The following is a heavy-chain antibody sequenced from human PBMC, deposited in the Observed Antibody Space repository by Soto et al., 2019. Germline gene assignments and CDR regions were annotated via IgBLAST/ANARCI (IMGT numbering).Heavy chain of an antibody. CDR2: ISYDGSNK. D-gene: IGHD6-13*01. CDR1: GFTFSSYA. Sequence: GGSLRLSCAASGFTFSSYAMHRVRQAPGKGLEWVAVISYDGSNKYYADSVKGRFTISRDNSKNTLYLQMNSLRAEDTAVYYCARWGIAAGDYWGQETLVTVSS. J-gene: IGHJ4*02. CDR3: ARWGIAAGDY. V-gene: IGHV3-30-3*01.